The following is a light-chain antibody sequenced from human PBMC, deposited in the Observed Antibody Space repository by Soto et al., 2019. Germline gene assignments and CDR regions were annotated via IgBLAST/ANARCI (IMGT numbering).Light chain of an antibody. CDR2: KAS. Sequence: DLRMTQSPSTPSGSVGARVTITCRASQTISSWLAWYQQKPGKAPKLLIYKASTLKSGVPSRFSGSGSGTEFTLTISSLQSDDFATYYCQHYNSYSEAFGQGTKVDIK. CDR3: QHYNSYSEA. V-gene: IGKV1-5*03. J-gene: IGKJ1*01. CDR1: QTISSW.